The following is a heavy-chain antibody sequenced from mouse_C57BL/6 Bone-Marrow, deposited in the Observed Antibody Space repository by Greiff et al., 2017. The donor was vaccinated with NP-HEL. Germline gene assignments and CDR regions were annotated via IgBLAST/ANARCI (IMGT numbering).Heavy chain of an antibody. Sequence: QVHVKQSGAELARPGASVKLSCKASGYTFTSYGISWVKQRTGQGLEWIGEIYPRSGNTYYNEKFKGKATLTADKSSSTAYMELRRLTSEDSAVYFCARRYYGSSSAWFAYWGQGTLVTVSA. V-gene: IGHV1-81*01. J-gene: IGHJ3*01. D-gene: IGHD1-1*01. CDR1: GYTFTSYG. CDR2: IYPRSGNT. CDR3: ARRYYGSSSAWFAY.